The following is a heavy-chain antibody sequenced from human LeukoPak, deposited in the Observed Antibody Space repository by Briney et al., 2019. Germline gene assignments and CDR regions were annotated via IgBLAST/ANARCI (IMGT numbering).Heavy chain of an antibody. D-gene: IGHD5-18*01. V-gene: IGHV4-61*02. CDR1: GGSISSGSYY. CDR2: IYTSGST. Sequence: PSETLSLTCTVSGGSISSGSYYWSWIRQPAGKGLEWIGRIYTSGSTNYNPSLKSRVTISVDTSKNQFSLKLSSVTAADTAVYYCARHPGYSYGTHYYYYYYMDVWGKGTTVTISS. CDR3: ARHPGYSYGTHYYYYYYMDV. J-gene: IGHJ6*03.